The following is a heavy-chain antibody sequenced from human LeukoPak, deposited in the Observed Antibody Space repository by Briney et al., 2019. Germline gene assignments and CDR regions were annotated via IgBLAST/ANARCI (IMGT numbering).Heavy chain of an antibody. CDR3: AKDHFFWKWEPTVHQEPTDFDY. D-gene: IGHD1-26*01. CDR1: GFTFSSYA. CDR2: ISGSGGST. J-gene: IGHJ4*02. V-gene: IGHV3-23*01. Sequence: GGSLRLSCAASGFTFSSYAMSWVRQAPGKGLEWVSAISGSGGSTYYADSVKGRFTISRDNSKNTLYLQMNSLRAEDTAVYYCAKDHFFWKWEPTVHQEPTDFDYWGQGTLVTVSS.